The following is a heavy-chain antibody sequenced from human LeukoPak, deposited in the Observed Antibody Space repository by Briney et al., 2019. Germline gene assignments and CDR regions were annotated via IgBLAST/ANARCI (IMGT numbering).Heavy chain of an antibody. CDR1: GGTFSSYA. CDR3: ATGRGVEMATTNFDY. J-gene: IGHJ4*02. V-gene: IGHV1-69*04. D-gene: IGHD5-24*01. CDR2: IIPILGIA. Sequence: ASVKVSCKASGGTFSSYAISWVRQAPGQGLEWMGRIIPILGIANYAQKFQGRVTITADKSTSTAYMELSSLRSEDTAVYYCATGRGVEMATTNFDYWGQGTLVTVSS.